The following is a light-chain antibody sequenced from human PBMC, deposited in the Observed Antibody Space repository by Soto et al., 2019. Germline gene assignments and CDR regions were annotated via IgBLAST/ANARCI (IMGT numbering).Light chain of an antibody. CDR1: SSDVGGYNY. CDR3: SSYTSSGTLVV. CDR2: EVS. Sequence: QSALTQPASVSGSPGQSITISCTGTSSDVGGYNYVSWYQQHPGKAPKFMIYEVSNRPSRVSNRFSGSKSGNTASLTISGLQAEDEADYDCSSYTSSGTLVVFGGGTKLTVL. J-gene: IGLJ2*01. V-gene: IGLV2-14*01.